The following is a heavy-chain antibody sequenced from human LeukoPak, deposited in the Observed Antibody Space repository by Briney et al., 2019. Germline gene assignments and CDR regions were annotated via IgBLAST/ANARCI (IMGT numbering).Heavy chain of an antibody. CDR3: AREEGSSADY. Sequence: GGSLRLSCAASGFTFSTYWMTWVRQAPGKGLEWVANIKPDGSEKYYVDSVKGRFTISRDNAKNSVSLQMNSLRAEDTAVYYCAREEGSSADYWGQGTLVTVSS. CDR1: GFTFSTYW. CDR2: IKPDGSEK. V-gene: IGHV3-7*01. J-gene: IGHJ4*02. D-gene: IGHD6-13*01.